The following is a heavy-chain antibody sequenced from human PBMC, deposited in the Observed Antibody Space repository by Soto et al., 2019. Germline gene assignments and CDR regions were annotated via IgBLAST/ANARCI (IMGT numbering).Heavy chain of an antibody. CDR3: AKARLTPRTIALYYFDY. CDR2: ISGSGGST. CDR1: GFTFSSYA. Sequence: LRLSCAASGFTFSSYAMSWVRQAPGKGLEWVSVISGSGGSTYYADSVKGRFTISRDNSKNTLYLQMNSLRAEDTAVYYCAKARLTPRTIALYYFDYWGQGTLVTVSS. J-gene: IGHJ4*02. V-gene: IGHV3-23*01. D-gene: IGHD3-3*02.